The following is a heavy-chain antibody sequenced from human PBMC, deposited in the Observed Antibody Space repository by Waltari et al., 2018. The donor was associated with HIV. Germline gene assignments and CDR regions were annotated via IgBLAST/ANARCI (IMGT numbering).Heavy chain of an antibody. CDR2: ISSNSEYI. Sequence: VQLVESGGGLVKPGGSLRLSCEASVFSFRRYAINWVRQAPGKGLQWLSYISSNSEYIYYVHSVQGRFTISRDNAKSSVFLQMDNVRDEDTATYYCATTVTTRGTFDYWGQGTVVAV. D-gene: IGHD4-17*01. J-gene: IGHJ4*02. CDR3: ATTVTTRGTFDY. V-gene: IGHV3-21*02. CDR1: VFSFRRYA.